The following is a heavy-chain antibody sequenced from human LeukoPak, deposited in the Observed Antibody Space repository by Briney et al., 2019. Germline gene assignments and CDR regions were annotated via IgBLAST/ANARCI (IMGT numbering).Heavy chain of an antibody. Sequence: GGSLRLSXAASGFTFSSYAMNWVRQAPGRGLEWVSGFSGSGGTTYYADSVKGRFTISRDNSKNTLYPQMNSLRAEDTAVYYCANGNRCTSPNCLGYYYFYMDVWGKGTTVTVSS. V-gene: IGHV3-23*01. CDR2: FSGSGGTT. D-gene: IGHD2-8*01. J-gene: IGHJ6*03. CDR3: ANGNRCTSPNCLGYYYFYMDV. CDR1: GFTFSSYA.